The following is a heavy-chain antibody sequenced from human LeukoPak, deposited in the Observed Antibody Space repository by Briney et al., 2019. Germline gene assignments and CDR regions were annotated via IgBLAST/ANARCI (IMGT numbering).Heavy chain of an antibody. CDR3: ATGGQKTEYYYYYYMDV. CDR1: GYTFTSYY. Sequence: ASVKVSCKASGYTFTSYYMHWVRLAPGEGLEWVGIINPSGGSTSYAQKFQGRVTMTEDTSTDTAYMELSSLRSEDTAVYYCATGGQKTEYYYYYYMDVWGKGTTVTVSS. V-gene: IGHV1-46*01. CDR2: INPSGGST. J-gene: IGHJ6*03.